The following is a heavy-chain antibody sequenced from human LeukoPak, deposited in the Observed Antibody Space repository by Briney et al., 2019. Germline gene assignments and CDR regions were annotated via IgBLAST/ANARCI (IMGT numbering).Heavy chain of an antibody. J-gene: IGHJ5*02. Sequence: PSETLSPTCTVSGGSISSYYWSWIRQPAGKGLEWIGRIYTSGSTNYNPSLKSRVTMSVDTSKNQFSLKLSSVTAADTAVYYCARDRMGIAAAGTWFDPWGQGTLVTVSS. CDR2: IYTSGST. CDR1: GGSISSYY. CDR3: ARDRMGIAAAGTWFDP. D-gene: IGHD6-13*01. V-gene: IGHV4-4*07.